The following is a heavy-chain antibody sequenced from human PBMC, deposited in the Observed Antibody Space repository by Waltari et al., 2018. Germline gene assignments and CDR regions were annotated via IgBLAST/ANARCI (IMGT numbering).Heavy chain of an antibody. J-gene: IGHJ4*02. CDR2: IYYSGST. D-gene: IGHD2-15*01. CDR3: ARVGRSPMTPADY. V-gene: IGHV4-39*01. CDR1: GGSISSSSYY. Sequence: QLQLQESGPGLVKPSETLSLTCTVSGGSISSSSYYWGWIRQPPGKGLEWIGSIYYSGSTYYNPSLKSRVTISVDTSKNQFSLKLSSVTAADTAVYYCARVGRSPMTPADYWGQGTLVTVSS.